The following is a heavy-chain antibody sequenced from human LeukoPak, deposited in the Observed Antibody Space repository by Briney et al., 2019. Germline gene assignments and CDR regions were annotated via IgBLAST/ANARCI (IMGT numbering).Heavy chain of an antibody. Sequence: SETLSLTCAVYGGSFSGYYWSWIRQPPGKGLEWIGEINHSGSTNYNPSLKSRVTISVDTSKNQFSLKLSSVTAADTAVYYCARDEGQLGPDYWGQGTLVTVSS. CDR1: GGSFSGYY. D-gene: IGHD6-13*01. J-gene: IGHJ4*02. V-gene: IGHV4-34*01. CDR2: INHSGST. CDR3: ARDEGQLGPDY.